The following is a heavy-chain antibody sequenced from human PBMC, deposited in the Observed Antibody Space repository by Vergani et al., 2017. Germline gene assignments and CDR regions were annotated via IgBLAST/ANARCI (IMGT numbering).Heavy chain of an antibody. CDR2: IYHSGST. CDR1: GGSISSSNW. Sequence: QVQLQESGPGLVKPPGTLSLTCAVSGGSISSSNWWSWVRQPPGKGLEWIGEIYHSGSTNYNPSLKSRVTISVDKSKNTLYLQMNSLRAEDTAVYYCARGASGDYVSSFDYWGQGTLVTVSS. J-gene: IGHJ4*02. V-gene: IGHV4-4*03. CDR3: ARGASGDYVSSFDY. D-gene: IGHD4-17*01.